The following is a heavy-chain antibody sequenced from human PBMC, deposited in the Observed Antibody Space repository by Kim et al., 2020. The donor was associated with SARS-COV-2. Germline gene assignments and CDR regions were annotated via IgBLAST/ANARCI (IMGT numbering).Heavy chain of an antibody. J-gene: IGHJ3*02. CDR2: INHSGST. Sequence: SETLSLTCAVYGGSFSSYYWSWIRQPPGKGLEWIGEINHSGSTNYNPSLKSRVTISVDTSKNQFSLKLRSVTAADTAVYYCARAPYYYDSELAFDIWGQGTMVTVSS. V-gene: IGHV4-34*01. CDR3: ARAPYYYDSELAFDI. D-gene: IGHD3-22*01. CDR1: GGSFSSYY.